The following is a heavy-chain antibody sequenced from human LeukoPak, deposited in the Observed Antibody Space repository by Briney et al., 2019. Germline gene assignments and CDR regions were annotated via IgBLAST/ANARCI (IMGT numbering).Heavy chain of an antibody. J-gene: IGHJ4*02. V-gene: IGHV1-69*01. Sequence: SVKLSCKASGGTFSSYAISWVRQAPGQGLEWMGGIIPIFGTANYAQKFQGRVTITSDESTSTAYMELSSLRSEDTAVYYCASSSSSWSQYYFDYWGQGTLVTVSS. D-gene: IGHD6-13*01. CDR1: GGTFSSYA. CDR3: ASSSSSWSQYYFDY. CDR2: IIPIFGTA.